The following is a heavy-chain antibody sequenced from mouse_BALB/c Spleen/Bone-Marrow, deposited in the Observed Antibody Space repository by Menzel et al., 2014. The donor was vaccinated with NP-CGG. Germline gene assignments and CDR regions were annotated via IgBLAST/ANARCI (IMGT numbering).Heavy chain of an antibody. Sequence: EVQLQQSGAELVKPGASVKLSCTASGFNIKDTYMHWVKERPEQGLEWIGRIDPANGNTKYDPKFQGKATITADTSSNTAYLQLSSLTSEDTAVYYCVYGRDWCFDVWGAGTTVTVSS. CDR3: VYGRDWCFDV. CDR2: IDPANGNT. V-gene: IGHV14-3*02. CDR1: GFNIKDTY. D-gene: IGHD1-1*01. J-gene: IGHJ1*01.